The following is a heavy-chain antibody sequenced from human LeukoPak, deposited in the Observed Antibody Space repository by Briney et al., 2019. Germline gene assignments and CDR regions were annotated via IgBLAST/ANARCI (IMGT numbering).Heavy chain of an antibody. J-gene: IGHJ3*02. Sequence: GGSLRLSCAASGFTFDDYAMHWVRQAPGKGLEWVSGISWNSGSIGYADSVKGRFTISRDNAKNSLYLQMNSLRAEDTALYYCARMTTVTTDAFDIWGQGTMVTVSS. CDR2: ISWNSGSI. CDR1: GFTFDDYA. V-gene: IGHV3-9*01. CDR3: ARMTTVTTDAFDI. D-gene: IGHD4-17*01.